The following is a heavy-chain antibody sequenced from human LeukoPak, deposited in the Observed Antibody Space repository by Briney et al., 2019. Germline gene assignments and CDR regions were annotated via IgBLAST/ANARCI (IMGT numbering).Heavy chain of an antibody. Sequence: ASVKVSCKASGYTFTGYYMHWVRQAPGQGLEWMGRINPNSGGTNYAQKFQGRVTMTRDTSISTASMELTRLRPDDTAVYYCARDLDSSGNLYDPCGQGTLVTVSS. D-gene: IGHD3-22*01. CDR2: INPNSGGT. J-gene: IGHJ5*02. V-gene: IGHV1-2*06. CDR3: ARDLDSSGNLYDP. CDR1: GYTFTGYY.